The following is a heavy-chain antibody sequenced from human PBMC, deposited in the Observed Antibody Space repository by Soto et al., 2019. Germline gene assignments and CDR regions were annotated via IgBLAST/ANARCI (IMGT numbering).Heavy chain of an antibody. D-gene: IGHD6-13*01. CDR3: AKGDRIAAAGHFDY. Sequence: GGSLRLSSSTSGFTFSNYGMHWVRQAPGKGLECVAVISYDGSNKYYADSVKGRFTISRDNSKNTLYLQMNSLRAEDTAVYYCAKGDRIAAAGHFDYWGQGT. CDR2: ISYDGSNK. CDR1: GFTFSNYG. V-gene: IGHV3-30*18. J-gene: IGHJ4*02.